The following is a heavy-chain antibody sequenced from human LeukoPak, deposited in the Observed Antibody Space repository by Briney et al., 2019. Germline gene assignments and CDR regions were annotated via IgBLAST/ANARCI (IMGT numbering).Heavy chain of an antibody. CDR1: GGSISSGSYY. V-gene: IGHV4-61*02. Sequence: SQTLSLTCTVSGGSISSGSYYWSWIRQPAGKGLEWIGRIYTSGSTNYNPSLKSRVTISVDTSKNQFSLKLSSVTAADTAVYYCARVKRGFWSGYYYYYMDVGGKGTTVTVSS. CDR3: ARVKRGFWSGYYYYYMDV. CDR2: IYTSGST. D-gene: IGHD3-3*01. J-gene: IGHJ6*03.